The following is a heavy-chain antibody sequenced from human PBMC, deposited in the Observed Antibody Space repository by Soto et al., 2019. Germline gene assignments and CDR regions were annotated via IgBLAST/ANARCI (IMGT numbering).Heavy chain of an antibody. CDR1: GGSISSGDYY. CDR2: IYYSGST. J-gene: IGHJ6*02. Sequence: SETLSLTCTVSGGSISSGDYYWSWIRQPPGKGLEWIGYIYYSGSTYYNPSLKSRVTISVDTSKNQFSLKLSSVTAADTAVYYCARGGYYYYYGMDVWGQGTTVPVSS. V-gene: IGHV4-30-4*01. CDR3: ARGGYYYYYGMDV.